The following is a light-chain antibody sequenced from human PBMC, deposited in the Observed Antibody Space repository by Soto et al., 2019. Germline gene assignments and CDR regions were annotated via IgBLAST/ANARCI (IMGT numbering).Light chain of an antibody. J-gene: IGLJ7*01. CDR3: QSYDSSLSGAV. CDR2: SNS. CDR1: SSNIGAGYD. V-gene: IGLV1-40*01. Sequence: QSVLTQPPSVSGAPGQRVTISCTGSSSNIGAGYDVHWYQQLPGTAPKLLIYSNSNRPSGVPDRFSGSKSGTSASLAITGLQAEDEADYYCQSYDSSLSGAVFGGGTQLTLL.